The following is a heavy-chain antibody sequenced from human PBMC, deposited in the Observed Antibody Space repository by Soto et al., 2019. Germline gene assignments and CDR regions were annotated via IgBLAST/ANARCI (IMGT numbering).Heavy chain of an antibody. V-gene: IGHV4-34*01. Sequence: SETLSLTCAVYGGSFSGYDWSWIRQPPGKGLEWIGEINHSGSTNYNPSLKSRVTISVDTSKNQFSLKLSSVTAADTAVYYCARAGAAAGDFDYWGQGTLVTVSS. CDR2: INHSGST. CDR1: GGSFSGYD. D-gene: IGHD6-13*01. CDR3: ARAGAAAGDFDY. J-gene: IGHJ4*02.